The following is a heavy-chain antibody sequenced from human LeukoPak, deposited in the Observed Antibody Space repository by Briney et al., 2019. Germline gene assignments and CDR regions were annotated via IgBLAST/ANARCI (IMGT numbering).Heavy chain of an antibody. CDR3: ARVVTSYFDY. J-gene: IGHJ4*02. V-gene: IGHV5-51*01. CDR2: IYPGDSDT. CDR1: GYSFTSYW. Sequence: GEPLKISCKGSGYSFTSYWIGWVRQLPGKGLEWMGIIYPGDSDTRYSPSFQGQVTISADKSISTAYLQCSSLEASDTAMYYCARVVTSYFDYSGQGTLVTVSS. D-gene: IGHD4-23*01.